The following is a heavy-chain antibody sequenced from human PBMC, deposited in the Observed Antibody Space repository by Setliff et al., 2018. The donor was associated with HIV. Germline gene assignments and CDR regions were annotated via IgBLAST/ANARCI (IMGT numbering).Heavy chain of an antibody. CDR3: ETDDYYGSGTHWRGVP. Sequence: ASVKVSCKASGFTFTDFYFHWVQQAPGKGLEWVGRVDPEDNNPTYAEKFRDRVTISADTSTNTAYLGLRSLRSEDTAVYYCETDDYYGSGTHWRGVPWGQGTLVTVSS. D-gene: IGHD3-10*01. V-gene: IGHV1-69-2*01. CDR2: VDPEDNNP. J-gene: IGHJ5*02. CDR1: GFTFTDFY.